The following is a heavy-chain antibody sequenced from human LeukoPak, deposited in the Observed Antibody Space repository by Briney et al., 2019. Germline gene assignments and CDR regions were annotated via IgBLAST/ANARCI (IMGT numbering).Heavy chain of an antibody. CDR2: MNSDGSSI. V-gene: IGHV3-74*01. D-gene: IGHD2-2*01. CDR3: VPQEDCSRTTCQFDY. J-gene: IGHJ4*02. Sequence: PGGSLRLSCAASGFIFSTYWMHWVRQVPGKGLVWVSRMNSDGSSISYADSVKGRFTISRDNAKNTLYLQMNNLRPEDTAVYYCVPQEDCSRTTCQFDYWGQGTLVTVSS. CDR1: GFIFSTYW.